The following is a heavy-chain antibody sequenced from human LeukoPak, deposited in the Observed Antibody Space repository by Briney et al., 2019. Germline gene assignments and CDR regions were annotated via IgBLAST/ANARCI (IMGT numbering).Heavy chain of an antibody. CDR2: IYYSGST. D-gene: IGHD4-17*01. J-gene: IGHJ6*02. V-gene: IGHV4-59*01. Sequence: SETLSLPCTVSWGPIRIYYGSWMRQPPGKGPVGLGYIYYSGSTNYHPSLRSRVTISVDTSKNQFSLKLGSVTAADTAVYYCARVDYGDSYGMDVWGQGTTVTVSS. CDR3: ARVDYGDSYGMDV. CDR1: WGPIRIYY.